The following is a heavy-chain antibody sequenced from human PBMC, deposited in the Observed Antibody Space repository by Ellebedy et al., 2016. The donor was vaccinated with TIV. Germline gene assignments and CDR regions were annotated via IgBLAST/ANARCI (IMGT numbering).Heavy chain of an antibody. CDR2: IDHAGNT. Sequence: SETLSLTCGVFGGSFSGYYWSWIRQPPGKGLEWIGEIDHAGNTNYNPSLKSRVTLSVDTSKNQFSLNLTSVTAADTAVFYCARAPVGYSALYYWGQGTLVTVSS. CDR3: ARAPVGYSALYY. CDR1: GGSFSGYY. D-gene: IGHD5-18*01. J-gene: IGHJ4*02. V-gene: IGHV4-34*01.